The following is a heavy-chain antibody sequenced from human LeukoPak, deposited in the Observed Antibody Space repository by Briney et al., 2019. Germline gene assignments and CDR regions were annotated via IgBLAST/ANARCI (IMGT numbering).Heavy chain of an antibody. V-gene: IGHV4-59*12. Sequence: KPSETLSLTCTVSGGSISSYYWSWIRQPPGKGLEWIGYIYYSGSTNYNPSLKSRVTISVDTSKNQFSLKLSSVTAADTAVYYCARPDGYSDSKGPNNWFDPWGQGTLVTVSS. D-gene: IGHD6-13*01. J-gene: IGHJ5*02. CDR1: GGSISSYY. CDR2: IYYSGST. CDR3: ARPDGYSDSKGPNNWFDP.